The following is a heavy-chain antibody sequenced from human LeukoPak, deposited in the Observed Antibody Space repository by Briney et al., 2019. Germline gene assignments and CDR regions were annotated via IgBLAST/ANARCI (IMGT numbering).Heavy chain of an antibody. D-gene: IGHD1-26*01. V-gene: IGHV3-74*01. Sequence: QPGGSLRLSCAASGFTFSSYWLHWVRQAPGKGLVWVSRINTDGSGTTYADSVKGRFTISRDNAKNTLYLQMNSLRAEDTAVYYCARERNMGSYLDDYWGQGTLVTVSS. CDR3: ARERNMGSYLDDY. J-gene: IGHJ4*02. CDR1: GFTFSSYW. CDR2: INTDGSGT.